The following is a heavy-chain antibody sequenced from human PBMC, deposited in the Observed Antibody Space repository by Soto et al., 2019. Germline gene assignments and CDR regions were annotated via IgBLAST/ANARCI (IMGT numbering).Heavy chain of an antibody. J-gene: IGHJ4*02. D-gene: IGHD3-22*01. CDR3: VRARATDSRPDY. CDR2: ISSSSSYI. CDR1: GFTFSLYS. V-gene: IGHV3-21*06. Sequence: GGSLRLSCAASGFTFSLYSMIWVRQAPGKGLEWVSSISSSSSYIYSADSLKARFTISRDNAKNSLYLQMNSLRVEDTAIYYCVRARATDSRPDYWGQGTLVTVSS.